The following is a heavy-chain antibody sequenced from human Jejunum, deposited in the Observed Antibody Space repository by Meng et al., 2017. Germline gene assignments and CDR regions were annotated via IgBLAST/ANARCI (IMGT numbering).Heavy chain of an antibody. CDR3: ARDMYSYGYYDY. D-gene: IGHD5-18*01. CDR2: INTNPVKP. CDR1: GYTFINCA. V-gene: IGHV7-4-1*02. Sequence: MQCGSELKGPGASVIVSCKSSGYTFINCAKSWVRQAPGQGRQLMGRINTNPVKPTYAQDFTGRFVFSLDTSVTTAYLEISSLEAEDTATYYCARDMYSYGYYDYWGQGTLVTVSS. J-gene: IGHJ4*02.